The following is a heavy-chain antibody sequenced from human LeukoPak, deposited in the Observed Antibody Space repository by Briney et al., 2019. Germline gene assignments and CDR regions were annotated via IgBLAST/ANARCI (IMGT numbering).Heavy chain of an antibody. CDR3: AREGMAVAAADAFDI. D-gene: IGHD6-25*01. CDR1: GGSISSYY. CDR2: IYYSGST. Sequence: SETLSLTCTVSGGSISSYYWSWIRQPPGKGLEWIGYIYYSGSTNYNPSLKSRVTISVDTSKNQFSLKLSSVTAADTAVYCAREGMAVAAADAFDIWGQGTMVTVSS. J-gene: IGHJ3*02. V-gene: IGHV4-59*01.